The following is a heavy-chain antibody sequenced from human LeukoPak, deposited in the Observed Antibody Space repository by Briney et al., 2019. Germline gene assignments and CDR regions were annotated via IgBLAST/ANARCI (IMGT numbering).Heavy chain of an antibody. J-gene: IGHJ4*02. V-gene: IGHV4-4*07. CDR2: IYSSEST. D-gene: IGHD3-10*01. CDR1: GGSISSYY. CDR3: ARGGRDSITMVRGAKAYYFDY. Sequence: PSETLSLTCTVSGGSISSYYWSWIRQPAGKGLEWIGRIYSSESTNYNPSLKSRVSMSVDTSRNQFSLKLSSVTAADTAVYYCARGGRDSITMVRGAKAYYFDYWGQGTLVTVSS.